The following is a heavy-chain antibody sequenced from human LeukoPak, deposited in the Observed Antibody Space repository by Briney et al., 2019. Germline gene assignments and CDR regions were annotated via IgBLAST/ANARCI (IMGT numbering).Heavy chain of an antibody. CDR3: ARAVDTAMGPYFDY. J-gene: IGHJ4*02. Sequence: SQTLSLTCTVSSGSISSGDYYWSWIRQPPGKGLEWIGYIYYSGSTYYNPSLKSRVTISVDTSKNQFSLKLSSVTAADTAVYYCARAVDTAMGPYFDYWGQGTLVTVSS. V-gene: IGHV4-30-4*01. CDR1: SGSISSGDYY. D-gene: IGHD5-18*01. CDR2: IYYSGST.